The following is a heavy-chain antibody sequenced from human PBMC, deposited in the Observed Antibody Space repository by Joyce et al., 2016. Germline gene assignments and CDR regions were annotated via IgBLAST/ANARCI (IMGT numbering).Heavy chain of an antibody. J-gene: IGHJ1*01. CDR3: TTDVQYCSGGRCFLAEYFHH. D-gene: IGHD2-15*01. CDR1: GYSLTELS. V-gene: IGHV1-24*01. CDR2: FDPDDGET. Sequence: QVQLVQSGAEVKKPGASVKVSCKLSGYSLTELSMHWVRQTPGKGHEWMGGFDPDDGETIYAQRFRGRVTMTEDTSTDTAYMELSNLRSEDTAVYYCTTDVQYCSGGRCFLAEYFHHWGQGTLVTVSS.